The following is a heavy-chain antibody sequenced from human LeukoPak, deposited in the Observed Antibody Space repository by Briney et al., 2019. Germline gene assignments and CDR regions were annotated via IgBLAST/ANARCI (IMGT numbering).Heavy chain of an antibody. V-gene: IGHV3-48*01. Sequence: ETLSLTCTVSGVSINSHYWNWVRQAPGKGLEWVSYISSSSSTIYYADSVKGRFTISRDNAKNSLYLQMNSLRAEDTAVYYCARAELDWFDPWGQGTLVTVSS. J-gene: IGHJ5*02. CDR1: GVSINSHY. D-gene: IGHD3-10*01. CDR2: ISSSSSTI. CDR3: ARAELDWFDP.